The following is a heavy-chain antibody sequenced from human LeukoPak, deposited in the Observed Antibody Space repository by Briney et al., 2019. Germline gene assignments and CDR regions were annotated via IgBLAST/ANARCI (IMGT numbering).Heavy chain of an antibody. CDR1: GFTFSGYL. CDR3: ARVRVATLDF. J-gene: IGHJ4*02. D-gene: IGHD5-12*01. CDR2: INSDGSST. Sequence: GSLRLSCAASGFTFSGYLMHWVRHAPGTGLVWVSRINSDGSSTAYADSVKGRFTISRDNARNTLYLQMNSLRAEDTAVYYCARVRVATLDFWGQGILVTVSS. V-gene: IGHV3-74*01.